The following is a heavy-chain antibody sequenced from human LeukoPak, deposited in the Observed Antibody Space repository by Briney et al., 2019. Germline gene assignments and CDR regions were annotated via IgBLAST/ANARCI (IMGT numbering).Heavy chain of an antibody. CDR1: GYSFTSHW. J-gene: IGHJ3*02. Sequence: GESPKISCKGSGYSFTSHWIGWVRQMPGKGLEWMGIIYPGDSDTRYSPSFQGQVTISADKSISTAYLQWSSLKASDTAMYYCARRYYYDSSGYYGAFDIWGQGTMVTVSS. V-gene: IGHV5-51*01. CDR2: IYPGDSDT. D-gene: IGHD3-22*01. CDR3: ARRYYYDSSGYYGAFDI.